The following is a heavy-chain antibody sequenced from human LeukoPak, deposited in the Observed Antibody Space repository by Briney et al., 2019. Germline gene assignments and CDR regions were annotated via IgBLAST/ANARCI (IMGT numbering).Heavy chain of an antibody. CDR3: VRGSVIIPD. D-gene: IGHD4-23*01. CDR2: IKDTGRT. Sequence: SETLSLTCAVSGGPFSDYYWSWVRQPPGKGLEWIGEIKDTGRTNYNPSLKSRVTISADTSKNEFSLKLTSVTVADTTVYYCVRGSVIIPDWGQGTLVTASS. J-gene: IGHJ4*02. CDR1: GGPFSDYY. V-gene: IGHV4-34*01.